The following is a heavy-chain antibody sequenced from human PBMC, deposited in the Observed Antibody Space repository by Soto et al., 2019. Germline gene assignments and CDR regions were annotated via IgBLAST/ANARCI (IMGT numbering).Heavy chain of an antibody. Sequence: GGSLRLSCEVSGFSLSGYGMHWVRQAPGKGLEWVAVIWYHGTTKNYADSVKGRFTISRDTSKNTVYLQMDSLKVEDTAVYYCARDVDRTSHLNWFDPWGQGVMVT. V-gene: IGHV3-33*01. CDR1: GFSLSGYG. CDR2: IWYHGTTK. D-gene: IGHD5-12*01. CDR3: ARDVDRTSHLNWFDP. J-gene: IGHJ5*02.